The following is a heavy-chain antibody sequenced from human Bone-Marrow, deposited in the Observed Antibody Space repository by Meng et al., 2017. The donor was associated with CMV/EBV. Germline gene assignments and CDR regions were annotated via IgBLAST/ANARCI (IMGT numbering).Heavy chain of an antibody. V-gene: IGHV4-38-2*02. D-gene: IGHD6-25*01. CDR1: GYSITSGYY. CDR3: ARQARPQDYYYYYGMDV. Sequence: SETLSLTCTVSGYSITSGYYWGWIRQPPGKGLEGIGSIYHSGSTYYNPSLKSRVTISVDTSKNQFSLKLSSVTAADTAVYYCARQARPQDYYYYYGMDVWGQGTTVTFYS. CDR2: IYHSGST. J-gene: IGHJ6*02.